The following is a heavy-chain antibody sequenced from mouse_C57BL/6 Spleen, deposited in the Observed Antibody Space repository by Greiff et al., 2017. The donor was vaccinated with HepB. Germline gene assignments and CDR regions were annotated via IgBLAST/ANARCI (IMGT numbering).Heavy chain of an antibody. J-gene: IGHJ4*01. CDR2: ISSGSSTI. CDR3: ARDDYDEVYYAMDD. V-gene: IGHV5-17*01. CDR1: GFTFSDYG. D-gene: IGHD2-4*01. Sequence: EVKLVESGGGLVKPGGSLKLSCAASGFTFSDYGMHWVRQAPEKGLEWVAYISSGSSTIYYADTVKGRFTISRDNAKNTLYLQMTSLMSEDTAMYYWARDDYDEVYYAMDDWGQGTSVTVSS.